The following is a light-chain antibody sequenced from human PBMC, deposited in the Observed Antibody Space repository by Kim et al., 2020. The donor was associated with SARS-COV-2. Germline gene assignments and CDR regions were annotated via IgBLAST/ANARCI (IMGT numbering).Light chain of an antibody. CDR3: QQYNNWPPS. V-gene: IGKV3-15*01. CDR1: QSVSNY. J-gene: IGKJ4*01. CDR2: AAS. Sequence: ERVMTQSPASLSVSPGERATLSCRASQSVSNYLAWYQHKPGQVPRLLIYAASMRATDIPARFSGSGSGTEFTLTISSLQSEDFAVYYCQQYNNWPPSFGGGTTVEIK.